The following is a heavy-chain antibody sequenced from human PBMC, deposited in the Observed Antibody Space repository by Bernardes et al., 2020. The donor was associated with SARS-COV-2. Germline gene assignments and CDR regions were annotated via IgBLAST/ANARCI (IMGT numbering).Heavy chain of an antibody. D-gene: IGHD3-22*01. J-gene: IGHJ4*02. CDR2: MYYSGNT. Sequence: SETLSLTCSLSGGSINSGGYSWSWIRQSPGKGLEWIGYMYYSGNTFYNPSLKSRVTISADGSKNQFSLTLTSVTAADTAVYYCARGVSFYYDNSGFSSYYFNSWSQGTLVTVSS. V-gene: IGHV4-30-2*06. CDR3: ARGVSFYYDNSGFSSYYFNS. CDR1: GGSINSGGYS.